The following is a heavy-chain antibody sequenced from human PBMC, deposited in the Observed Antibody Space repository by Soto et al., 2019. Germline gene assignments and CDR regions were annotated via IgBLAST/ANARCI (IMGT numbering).Heavy chain of an antibody. CDR1: TFTFTSYS. CDR3: AKGGATYGLLTHDY. Sequence: GGSLSLSCAGSTFTFTSYSLNWVRQAPGKGLEWVSTITGTSANTYYTDSVKGRFAISRDNSQNTLYLQMNSLTTEDTAVYYCAKGGATYGLLTHDYWGQGTLVTVSS. D-gene: IGHD3-9*01. J-gene: IGHJ4*02. V-gene: IGHV3-23*01. CDR2: ITGTSANT.